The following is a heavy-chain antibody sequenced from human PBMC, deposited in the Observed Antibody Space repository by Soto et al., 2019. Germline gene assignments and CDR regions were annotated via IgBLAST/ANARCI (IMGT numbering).Heavy chain of an antibody. CDR1: GGTFSNYA. Sequence: QVRLVQSGAEVKEPGSSVTVSCKSSGGTFSNYAVNWARQAPGQGLEWMGGILPIYGSTNFAHKFQGRVTLTADESTSTAYMELKSLRSEATAVYYWARGAPFDNSGYPFDYWGQGALVTVSS. V-gene: IGHV1-69*01. J-gene: IGHJ4*02. CDR3: ARGAPFDNSGYPFDY. CDR2: ILPIYGST. D-gene: IGHD3-22*01.